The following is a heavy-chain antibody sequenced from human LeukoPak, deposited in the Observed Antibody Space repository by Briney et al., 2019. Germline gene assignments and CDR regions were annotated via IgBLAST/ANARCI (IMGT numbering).Heavy chain of an antibody. Sequence: ASVKVSCKASGYTFTSCDINWVRQATGQGLEWMGWMNPNSGNTGYAQKFQGRVTMTRNTSISTAYMELSSLRSEDTAVYYCARVQSYYYGSGSAFDIWGQGTMVTVSS. V-gene: IGHV1-8*01. D-gene: IGHD3-10*01. J-gene: IGHJ3*02. CDR1: GYTFTSCD. CDR3: ARVQSYYYGSGSAFDI. CDR2: MNPNSGNT.